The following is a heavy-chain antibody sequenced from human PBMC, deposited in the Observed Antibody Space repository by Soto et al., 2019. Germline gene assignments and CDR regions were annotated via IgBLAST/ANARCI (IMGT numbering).Heavy chain of an antibody. Sequence: TSETLSLTCTVSGGSISSGGYYWSWIRQHPGKGLEWIGYIYYSGSTYYNPSLKSRVTISVDTSKNQFSLKLSSVTAADTAVYYCARSTEEVPAANPYYFDYWGQGTLVTVSS. D-gene: IGHD2-2*01. CDR3: ARSTEEVPAANPYYFDY. CDR2: IYYSGST. CDR1: GGSISSGGYY. V-gene: IGHV4-31*03. J-gene: IGHJ4*02.